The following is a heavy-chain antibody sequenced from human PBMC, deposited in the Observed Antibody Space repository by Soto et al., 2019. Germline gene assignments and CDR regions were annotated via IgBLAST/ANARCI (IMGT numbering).Heavy chain of an antibody. Sequence: PSETLSLTCAVYGGSFSGYYWSWIRQPPGKGLEWIGEINHSGSTNYNPSLKSRVTISVDTSKNQFSLKLSSVTAADTAVYYCARERGGPFDYWGQGTLVTVSS. CDR3: ARERGGPFDY. CDR1: GGSFSGYY. D-gene: IGHD2-15*01. J-gene: IGHJ4*02. CDR2: INHSGST. V-gene: IGHV4-34*01.